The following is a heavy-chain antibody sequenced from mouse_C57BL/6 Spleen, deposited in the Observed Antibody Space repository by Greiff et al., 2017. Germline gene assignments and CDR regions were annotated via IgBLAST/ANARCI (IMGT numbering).Heavy chain of an antibody. Sequence: VQLQQPGAELVMPGASVKLSCKASGYTFTSYWMHWVKQRPGQGLEWIGEIDPSDSYTNYNQKFKGKSTLTVDKSSSTAYMQLSSLTSEDSAVYYCARGGDYGSSFPFAYWGQGTLVTVSA. CDR1: GYTFTSYW. CDR3: ARGGDYGSSFPFAY. J-gene: IGHJ3*01. D-gene: IGHD1-1*01. CDR2: IDPSDSYT. V-gene: IGHV1-69*01.